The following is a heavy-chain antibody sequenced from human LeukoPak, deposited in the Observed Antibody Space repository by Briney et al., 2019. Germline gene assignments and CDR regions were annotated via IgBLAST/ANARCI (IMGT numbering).Heavy chain of an antibody. J-gene: IGHJ3*02. CDR2: IEQDGSEK. V-gene: IGHV3-7*01. Sequence: GGSLRLSCAASGFSFSNYWMNWVRQAPGKGLEWVANIEQDGSEKYYVDSVKGRFTISRDNAKNSLYMQMNSLRAEDTAVYYCAKPITTSGATDGFDIWGQGAKVTVSS. CDR3: AKPITTSGATDGFDI. D-gene: IGHD3-3*01. CDR1: GFSFSNYW.